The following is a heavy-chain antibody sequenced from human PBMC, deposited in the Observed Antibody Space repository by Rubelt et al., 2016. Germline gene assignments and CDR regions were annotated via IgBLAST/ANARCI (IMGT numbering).Heavy chain of an antibody. D-gene: IGHD4-23*01. V-gene: IGHV4-39*07. CDR3: ARGNSAEY. CDR1: GGSISSSSYY. J-gene: IGHJ4*02. Sequence: QLQLQESGPGLVKPSETLSLTCTVSGGSISSSSYYWGWIRQPPGKGLEWIGSIYYSGRTYYKPSLKSRVTLSVDTSKNQVSLKLSSVTAADTAVYYCARGNSAEYWGQGTLVTVSS. CDR2: IYYSGRT.